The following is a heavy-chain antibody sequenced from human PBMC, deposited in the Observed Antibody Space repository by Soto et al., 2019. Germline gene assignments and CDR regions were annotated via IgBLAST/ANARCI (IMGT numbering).Heavy chain of an antibody. CDR1: GGTISSWY. V-gene: IGHV4-59*08. CDR3: ARRYVSAIDS. D-gene: IGHD3-16*01. Sequence: QVQLQESGPGLVKPSETLSLTCTVSGGTISSWYWSWIRQPPGKGLEWIGYIYYSGSTNCNPARKRRVTISVDTSNNQFSLKLSSVTAADTAVYYCARRYVSAIDSWGQGTLVTVSS. J-gene: IGHJ4*02. CDR2: IYYSGST.